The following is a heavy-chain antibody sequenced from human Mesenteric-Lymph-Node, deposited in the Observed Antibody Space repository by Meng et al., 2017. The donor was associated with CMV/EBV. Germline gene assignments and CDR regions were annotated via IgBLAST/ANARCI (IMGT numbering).Heavy chain of an antibody. V-gene: IGHV3-15*01. CDR3: TTEVGVRATLPY. Sequence: SGFAFSTAWMSWVRQAPGKGLEWVGRIKSKTDGGTTDYAAPVKGRFTISRDDSKNTLYLQMNSLKTEDTAVYYCTTEVGVRATLPYWGQGTLVTVSS. CDR1: GFAFSTAW. CDR2: IKSKTDGGTT. D-gene: IGHD2-8*01. J-gene: IGHJ4*02.